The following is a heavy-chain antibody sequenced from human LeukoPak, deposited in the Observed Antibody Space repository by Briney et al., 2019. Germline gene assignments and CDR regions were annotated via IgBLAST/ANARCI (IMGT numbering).Heavy chain of an antibody. J-gene: IGHJ4*02. Sequence: PGGSLRLSCAASGFTFSSYWMSWVRQAPGKGLEWVANIKQDGSEKYYVDSVKGRFTISRDNAKNSLYLQMNSLRAEDTAVYYCARGYSSGWYGSVHFDYWGQGTLVTVSS. CDR3: ARGYSSGWYGSVHFDY. CDR1: GFTFSSYW. V-gene: IGHV3-7*01. D-gene: IGHD6-19*01. CDR2: IKQDGSEK.